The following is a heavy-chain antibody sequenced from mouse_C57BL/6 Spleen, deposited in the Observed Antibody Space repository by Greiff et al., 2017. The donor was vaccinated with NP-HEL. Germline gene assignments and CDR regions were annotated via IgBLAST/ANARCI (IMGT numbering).Heavy chain of an antibody. CDR1: GYTFTSSW. CDR3: AMDYDGYYFDY. CDR2: INPSSGYT. Sequence: QVQLKESGAELAKPGASVKLSCKASGYTFTSSWMHWVKQRPGQGLEWIGYINPSSGYTKYNQKFKDKATLTADKSSSTAYMQLSSLTYEDSAVYYCAMDYDGYYFDYWGQGTTLTVSS. D-gene: IGHD2-4*01. J-gene: IGHJ2*01. V-gene: IGHV1-7*01.